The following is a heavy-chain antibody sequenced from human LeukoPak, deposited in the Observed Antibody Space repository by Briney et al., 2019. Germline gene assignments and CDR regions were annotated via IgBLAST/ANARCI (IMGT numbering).Heavy chain of an antibody. CDR2: LYSDGNT. CDR3: ARGVEPLAANTLAY. V-gene: IGHV3-53*01. CDR1: GFTVITND. J-gene: IGHJ4*02. Sequence: PGGSLTLSCAASGFTVITNDMTWVPQAPGKGRVWVSVLYSDGNTKYAASVQGRFTISRDNSKNTLYLEMNSLSPADTAVYYCARGVEPLAANTLAYWGQGTLVTVSS. D-gene: IGHD1-14*01.